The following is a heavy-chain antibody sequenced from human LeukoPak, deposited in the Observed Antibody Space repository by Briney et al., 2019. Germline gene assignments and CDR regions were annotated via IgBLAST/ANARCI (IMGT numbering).Heavy chain of an antibody. D-gene: IGHD2-21*02. J-gene: IGHJ4*02. V-gene: IGHV4-59*12. CDR1: GGSISSYY. CDR3: ASAVTATRIFDY. CDR2: IYYSGST. Sequence: SETLSLTCAVSGGSISSYYWSWIRQRPGQGLEWLGYIYYSGSTYYNSSLKSRVTISLDTFKNQFSLKLSSVTAADTAVYYCASAVTATRIFDYWGQGTLVTVSS.